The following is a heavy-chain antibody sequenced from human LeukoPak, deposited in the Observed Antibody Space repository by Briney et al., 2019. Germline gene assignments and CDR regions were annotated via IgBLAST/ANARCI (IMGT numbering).Heavy chain of an antibody. Sequence: PSQTLSLTCTVSGGSISSGDYYWSWLRQPPGMGLEWFGYMYYSGTNYYNTSLRRRVIISINTSKNQYTLKLSLVTAADTALYSCARPYYYDSRFDPWGQGTLVTVSS. CDR1: GGSISSGDYY. CDR3: ARPYYYDSRFDP. V-gene: IGHV4-30-4*01. J-gene: IGHJ5*02. D-gene: IGHD3-22*01. CDR2: MYYSGTN.